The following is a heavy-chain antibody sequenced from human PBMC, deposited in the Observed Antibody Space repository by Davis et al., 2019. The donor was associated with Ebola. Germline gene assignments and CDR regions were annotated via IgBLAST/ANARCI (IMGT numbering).Heavy chain of an antibody. J-gene: IGHJ4*02. CDR2: IYYSGST. CDR3: ASYCSGGSCYGGALDY. D-gene: IGHD2-15*01. V-gene: IGHV4-61*05. Sequence: MPSETLSLTCTVSGGSISSSSYYWGWIRQPPGKGLEWIGYIYYSGSTNYNPSLKSRVTISVDTSKNQFSLKLSSVTAADTAVYYCASYCSGGSCYGGALDYWGQGTLVTVSS. CDR1: GGSISSSSYY.